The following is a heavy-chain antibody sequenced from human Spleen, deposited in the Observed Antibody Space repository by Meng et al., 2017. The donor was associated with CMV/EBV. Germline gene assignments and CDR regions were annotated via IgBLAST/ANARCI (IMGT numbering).Heavy chain of an antibody. Sequence: ASVKVSCKASGYTFTSYAMHWVRQAPGQRLEWMGWSNAGNGNTKYSQEFQGRVTITRDTSASTAYMELSSLRSEDTAVYYCARAPNSGYHYPDCWGQGTLVTVSS. CDR3: ARAPNSGYHYPDC. V-gene: IGHV1-3*02. CDR2: SNAGNGNT. J-gene: IGHJ4*02. D-gene: IGHD3-22*01. CDR1: GYTFTSYA.